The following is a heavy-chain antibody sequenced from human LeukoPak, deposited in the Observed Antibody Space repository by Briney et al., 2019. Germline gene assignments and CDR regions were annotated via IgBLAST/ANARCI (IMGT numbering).Heavy chain of an antibody. CDR2: ISSSSSYI. J-gene: IGHJ4*02. V-gene: IGHV3-21*01. CDR3: ARVRAISSGWSGGDY. D-gene: IGHD6-19*01. Sequence: GGSLRLSCAASGFTFSTHWMHWVRQAPGKGLEWVSSISSSSSYIYYADSEKGRFTISRDNAKNSLYLQMNSLRAEDTAVYYCARVRAISSGWSGGDYWGQGTLVTVSS. CDR1: GFTFSTHW.